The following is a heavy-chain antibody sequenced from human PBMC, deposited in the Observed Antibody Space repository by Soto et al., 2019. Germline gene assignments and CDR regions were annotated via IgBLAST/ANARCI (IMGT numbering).Heavy chain of an antibody. J-gene: IGHJ6*02. CDR1: GFSFSNYA. Sequence: QVQLVESGGGVVQPGRSLRLSCAASGFSFSNYALHWVRQAPGKGLEWVAAISYDASNKYSADSVKGRFTISRDNSKNTLYLQMNSLRADDTAVYYCARDRCSESYYYYGMDVWGQGTTVTVSS. D-gene: IGHD1-26*01. CDR2: ISYDASNK. CDR3: ARDRCSESYYYYGMDV. V-gene: IGHV3-30-3*01.